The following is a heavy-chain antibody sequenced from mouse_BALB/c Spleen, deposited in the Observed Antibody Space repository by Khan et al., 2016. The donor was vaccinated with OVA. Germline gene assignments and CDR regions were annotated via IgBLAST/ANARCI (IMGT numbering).Heavy chain of an antibody. Sequence: QVQLQQSGAELVNPGASVNLSCKASGYTLTSYWMHWVKQRPGQGLEWIGEINPSNGRTNYNEKFKSKATLTVDKSSSTAYMQLSSPTSEDSAVSYCARLLMNCDDWGQGTTLTVSS. CDR1: GYTLTSYW. CDR2: INPSNGRT. CDR3: ARLLMNCDD. J-gene: IGHJ2*01. V-gene: IGHV1S81*02. D-gene: IGHD2-1*01.